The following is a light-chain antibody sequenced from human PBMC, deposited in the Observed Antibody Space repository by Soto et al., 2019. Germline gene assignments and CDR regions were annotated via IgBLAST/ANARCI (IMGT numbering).Light chain of an antibody. J-gene: IGLJ1*01. CDR2: DVN. Sequence: QSVLAQPASVSGSFGQSITISCSGPNTDLGVYGYVSWYQHHPGKAPKLLIYDVNSRPSGISDRFSGSKSGDTASLTISGLQAEDEADYFCFSKISGFVYGFGTGTKVTVL. V-gene: IGLV2-14*01. CDR1: NTDLGVYGY. CDR3: FSKISGFVYG.